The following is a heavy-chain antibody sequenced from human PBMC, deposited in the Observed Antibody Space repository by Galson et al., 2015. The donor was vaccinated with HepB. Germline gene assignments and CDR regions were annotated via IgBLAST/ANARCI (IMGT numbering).Heavy chain of an antibody. CDR3: AREKYGDAASLLNH. V-gene: IGHV3-7*03. CDR2: IREDGYET. Sequence: SLRLSCAVSGFIFTNYWMSWVRQAPGKGPEWVANIREDGYETHYVDSVRGRFTISRDNNRRSLYLHMDSLRADDTAVYYCAREKYGDAASLLNHWARGTLVPLSS. CDR1: GFIFTNYW. J-gene: IGHJ1*01. D-gene: IGHD3-16*02.